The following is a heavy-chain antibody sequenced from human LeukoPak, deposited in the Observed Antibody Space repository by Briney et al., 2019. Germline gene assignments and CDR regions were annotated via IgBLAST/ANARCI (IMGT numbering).Heavy chain of an antibody. CDR1: GFIFSSYG. CDR3: ARDHGDYSGKDY. Sequence: GGSLRLSCAASGFIFSSYGMHWVRQAPGKGLGWVTVTWYDGSNKYYADAVKGRFTISRDNSKNTLYLQMNSPRAEDTAVYFCARDHGDYSGKDYWGQGTLVTVSS. J-gene: IGHJ4*02. V-gene: IGHV3-33*01. CDR2: TWYDGSNK. D-gene: IGHD4-17*01.